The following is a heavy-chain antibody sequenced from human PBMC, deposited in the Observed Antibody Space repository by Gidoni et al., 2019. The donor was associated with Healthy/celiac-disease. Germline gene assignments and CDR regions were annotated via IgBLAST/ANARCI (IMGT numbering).Heavy chain of an antibody. Sequence: QVQPLQPAADVNKPGPSVKLPSPASVSTVPGSHMHWLRQAPGQGLEWMGRITPNSGGTNDAQKFQGRVTMTRDTSISTAYMELSRLRSDDTAVYYCARDTNTMVRGATPGWAFDIWGQGTMVTVSS. CDR2: ITPNSGGT. CDR1: VSTVPGSH. CDR3: ARDTNTMVRGATPGWAFDI. D-gene: IGHD3-10*01. V-gene: IGHV1-2*06. J-gene: IGHJ3*02.